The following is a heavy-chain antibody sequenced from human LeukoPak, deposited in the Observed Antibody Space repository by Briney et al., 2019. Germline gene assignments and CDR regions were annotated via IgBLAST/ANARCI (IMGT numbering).Heavy chain of an antibody. CDR3: ARDLGGWPVDY. J-gene: IGHJ4*02. CDR1: GFTFSSYG. D-gene: IGHD6-19*01. Sequence: QPGGSLRLSCAAPGFTFSSYGIHWVRQAPGKGLEWVAFIRYDGSNKYYAESVKGRFTISRDNAKNSLYLQMNSLRAEDTAVYYCARDLGGWPVDYWGQGTLVTVSS. CDR2: IRYDGSNK. V-gene: IGHV3-30*02.